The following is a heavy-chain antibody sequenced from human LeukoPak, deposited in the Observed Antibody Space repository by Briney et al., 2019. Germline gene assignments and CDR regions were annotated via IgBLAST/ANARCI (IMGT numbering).Heavy chain of an antibody. CDR3: ARTGGGIAVAGTFGY. CDR1: GGTFSSYA. CDR2: IIPILGIA. Sequence: SVKVSCKASGGTFSSYAISWVRQAPGQGLEWMGRIIPILGIANYAQKFQSRVTITADKSTSTAYMELSSLRSEDTAVYYCARTGGGIAVAGTFGYWGQGTLVTVSS. V-gene: IGHV1-69*04. J-gene: IGHJ4*02. D-gene: IGHD6-19*01.